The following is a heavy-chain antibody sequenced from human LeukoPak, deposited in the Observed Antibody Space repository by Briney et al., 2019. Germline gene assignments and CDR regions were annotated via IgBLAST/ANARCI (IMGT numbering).Heavy chain of an antibody. Sequence: GGSLRLSCAASGFTFSSYSMNWVRQAPGKGLEWVSSISSSSSYIYYADSVKGRFTISRDNAKNSLYLQMSSLRAEDTAVYYCARGGYSYGPTWMYWGQGTLVTVSS. V-gene: IGHV3-21*01. D-gene: IGHD5-18*01. CDR1: GFTFSSYS. J-gene: IGHJ4*02. CDR3: ARGGYSYGPTWMY. CDR2: ISSSSSYI.